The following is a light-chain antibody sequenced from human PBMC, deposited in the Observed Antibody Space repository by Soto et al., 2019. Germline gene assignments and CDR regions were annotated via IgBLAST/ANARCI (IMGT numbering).Light chain of an antibody. CDR2: DAY. Sequence: EIVMTHSPATLSVSPGETATLSCRASQSVDRYVAWYQQKLGQAPRLLIYDAYTRATGVGDRFTGSGSATDFSPTITSLEPEDFAVYYCQQRGKWPSTFGPGTKVDIK. J-gene: IGKJ2*02. CDR3: QQRGKWPST. V-gene: IGKV3-11*01. CDR1: QSVDRY.